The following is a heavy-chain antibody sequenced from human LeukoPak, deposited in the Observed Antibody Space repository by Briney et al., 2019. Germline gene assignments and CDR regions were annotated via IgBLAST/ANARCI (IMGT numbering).Heavy chain of an antibody. V-gene: IGHV3-7*01. Sequence: GGSLRLSCAASGFTFSSYEMNWVRQAPGKGLEWVANIKQDGSEKYYVDSVKGRFTISRDNAKNSLYLQMNSLRAEDTAVYYCARDLGYSYGHWFDPWGQGTLVTVSS. CDR1: GFTFSSYE. D-gene: IGHD5-18*01. CDR3: ARDLGYSYGHWFDP. J-gene: IGHJ5*02. CDR2: IKQDGSEK.